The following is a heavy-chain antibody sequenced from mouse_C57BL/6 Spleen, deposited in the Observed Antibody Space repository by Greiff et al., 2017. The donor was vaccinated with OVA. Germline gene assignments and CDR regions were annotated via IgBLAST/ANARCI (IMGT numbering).Heavy chain of an antibody. CDR3: ARSTGSRGYFDV. CDR1: GFTFSSYG. CDR2: ISSGGSYT. V-gene: IGHV5-6*01. D-gene: IGHD4-1*01. J-gene: IGHJ1*03. Sequence: EVHLVESGGDLVKPGGSLKLSCAASGFTFSSYGMSWVRQTPDKRLEWVATISSGGSYTYYPDSVKGRFTISRDNAKNPLYLQMSSLKSEDTAMYYCARSTGSRGYFDVWGTGTTVTVSS.